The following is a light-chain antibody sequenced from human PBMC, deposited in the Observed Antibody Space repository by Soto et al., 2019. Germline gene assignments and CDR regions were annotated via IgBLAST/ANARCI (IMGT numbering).Light chain of an antibody. V-gene: IGKV3-20*01. CDR3: QQYGKSPGLFT. CDR2: GAS. CDR1: QSVSSNY. J-gene: IGKJ3*01. Sequence: IVLTQSPGTLSLSPGERATLSCRASQSVSSNYLAWYQQKLGQAPRLLIYGASTRATGIPDRFSGRGSGTDFTLTISRLEPEDFAVYYCQQYGKSPGLFTFGPGTRVDIK.